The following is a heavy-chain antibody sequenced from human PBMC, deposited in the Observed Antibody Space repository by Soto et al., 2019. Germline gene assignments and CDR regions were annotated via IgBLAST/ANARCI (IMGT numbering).Heavy chain of an antibody. V-gene: IGHV3-21*01. CDR3: ARDGYCSSTRCYTGFWYYYYGMDV. CDR1: GFTFSSYS. J-gene: IGHJ6*02. CDR2: ISSSSSYI. Sequence: GGSLRLSCAASGFTFSSYSMNWVRQAPGKGLEWVSSISSSSSYIYYADSVKGRFTISRDNAKNSLYLQMNSLRAEDTAVYYCARDGYCSSTRCYTGFWYYYYGMDVWGQGTTVTVSS. D-gene: IGHD2-2*02.